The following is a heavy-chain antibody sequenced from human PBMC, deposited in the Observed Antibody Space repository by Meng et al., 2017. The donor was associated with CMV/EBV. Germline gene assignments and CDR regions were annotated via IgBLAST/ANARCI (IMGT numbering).Heavy chain of an antibody. Sequence: QVHLVQSGAEVKKPGASVKVSCKASGYTFTGYYMHWVRPAPGQGLEWMGWINPNSGGTHFVQKFQGRVTMTRDTSISTTYMELSGLRSDDTAVYYCARGIAAAGTWGWFDPWGQGTLVTVSS. D-gene: IGHD6-13*01. CDR2: INPNSGGT. CDR1: GYTFTGYY. CDR3: ARGIAAAGTWGWFDP. V-gene: IGHV1-2*02. J-gene: IGHJ5*02.